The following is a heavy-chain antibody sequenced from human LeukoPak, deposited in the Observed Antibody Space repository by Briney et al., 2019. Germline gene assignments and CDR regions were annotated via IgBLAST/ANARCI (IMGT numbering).Heavy chain of an antibody. Sequence: GGSLRLSCAASGFTFRSNWMHWVRQGPGKGLVWVSRINTDGSDTTCADFVKGRFTISRDNAKNTLYLQMNSLRAEDTAVYYCARSAGYAVDYWGQGTLVTVSS. D-gene: IGHD2-2*03. CDR2: INTDGSDT. J-gene: IGHJ4*02. CDR1: GFTFRSNW. CDR3: ARSAGYAVDY. V-gene: IGHV3-74*01.